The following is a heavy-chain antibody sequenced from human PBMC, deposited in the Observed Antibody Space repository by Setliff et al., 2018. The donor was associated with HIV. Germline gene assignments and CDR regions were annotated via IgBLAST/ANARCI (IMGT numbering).Heavy chain of an antibody. CDR3: AREGAGSSWYPDWFDP. V-gene: IGHV3-21*01. CDR1: GFTFSSYT. J-gene: IGHJ5*02. CDR2: IGSSSSYI. D-gene: IGHD6-13*01. Sequence: SGFTFSSYTMNWVREVKGKGTEWVSSIGSSSSYIYYADSVKGRFTISRDNAKNSLYLHMNSLRAEDTAVYYCAREGAGSSWYPDWFDPWGQGTLLPFSS.